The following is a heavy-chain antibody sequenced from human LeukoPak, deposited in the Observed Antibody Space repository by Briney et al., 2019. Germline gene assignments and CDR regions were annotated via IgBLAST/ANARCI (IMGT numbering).Heavy chain of an antibody. J-gene: IGHJ4*02. Sequence: PGGSLRLSCAASGFTFSNYGMNWVRQSPVKGLAGLSYISSSDNTIYYADSVKGRFTISRDNAKNSLYLQMNSLRDEDTAVYDCARAMRSGYDYWGQGTLVTVSS. CDR1: GFTFSNYG. CDR3: ARAMRSGYDY. CDR2: ISSSDNTI. D-gene: IGHD5-12*01. V-gene: IGHV3-48*02.